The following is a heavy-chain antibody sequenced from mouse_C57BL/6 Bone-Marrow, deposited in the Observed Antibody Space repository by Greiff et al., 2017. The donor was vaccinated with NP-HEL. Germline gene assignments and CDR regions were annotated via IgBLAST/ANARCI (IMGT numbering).Heavy chain of an antibody. CDR3: ARLYYGSSLDY. V-gene: IGHV1-63*01. J-gene: IGHJ2*01. D-gene: IGHD1-1*01. CDR2: IYPGGGYT. CDR1: GYTFTNYW. Sequence: QVQLQQSGAELVRPGTSVKMSCKASGYTFTNYWIGWAKQRPGHGLEWIGDIYPGGGYTNYNEKFKGKATLTADKSSSTAYMQFSSLTSEDSPIYYCARLYYGSSLDYWGQGTTLTVSS.